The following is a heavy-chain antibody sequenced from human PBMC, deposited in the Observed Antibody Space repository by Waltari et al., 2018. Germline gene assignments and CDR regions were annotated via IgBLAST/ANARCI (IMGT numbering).Heavy chain of an antibody. V-gene: IGHV4-38-2*01. D-gene: IGHD3-10*01. Sequence: QVQLQESGPGLVKPSETLSLTCAVSGGSISSGYYWSWIRQPPGKGLEWIGYIGGSSGSTYYNPSLKSRVTISKDTSKNQFSLKLSSVTAADTAVYYCARNTGRGGYWGQGVLVTVSS. J-gene: IGHJ4*02. CDR3: ARNTGRGGY. CDR2: IGGSSGST. CDR1: GGSISSGYY.